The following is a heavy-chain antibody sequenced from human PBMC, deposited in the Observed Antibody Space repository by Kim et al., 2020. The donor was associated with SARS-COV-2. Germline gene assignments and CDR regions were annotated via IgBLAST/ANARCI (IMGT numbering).Heavy chain of an antibody. D-gene: IGHD2-15*01. CDR3: ASRYVRDLCCSGGSCYEDYYYGLDV. Sequence: SVKVSCKASGCTFSSYAISWVRQAPGQGLEWMGGIIPIFGTANYAQKFQGRVTITADESTSTAYMELSSLRSEDTAVYYCASRYVRDLCCSGGSCYEDYYYGLDVWGQGTTVTVSS. J-gene: IGHJ6*02. CDR1: GCTFSSYA. CDR2: IIPIFGTA. V-gene: IGHV1-69*13.